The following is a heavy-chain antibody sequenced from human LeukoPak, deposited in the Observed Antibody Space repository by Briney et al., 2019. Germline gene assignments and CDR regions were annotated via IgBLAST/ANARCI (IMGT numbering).Heavy chain of an antibody. CDR3: ARGPTVNKRGGLGY. CDR1: GGSISSYY. Sequence: SETLSLTCTVSGGSISSYYWSWIRQPPGKGLEWIGYIYYSGSTNYNPSLKSRVTISVDTSKNQFSLKLSSVTAADTAVYYCARGPTVNKRGGLGYWGQGTLVTVSS. D-gene: IGHD4-17*01. CDR2: IYYSGST. V-gene: IGHV4-59*12. J-gene: IGHJ4*02.